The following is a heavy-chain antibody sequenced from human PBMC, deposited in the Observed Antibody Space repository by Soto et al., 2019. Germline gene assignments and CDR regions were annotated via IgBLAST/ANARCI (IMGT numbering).Heavy chain of an antibody. D-gene: IGHD3-3*01. CDR3: ASAPATIFGVVTNYGMDV. Sequence: SETLALTCTVSGGSMCSGGYYWSWIRQHPGKGLEWIGYIYYSGSTYYNPSLKSRVTISVDTSKNQFSLKLSSVTAADTAVYYCASAPATIFGVVTNYGMDVWGQGTTVTVSS. CDR1: GGSMCSGGYY. J-gene: IGHJ6*02. CDR2: IYYSGST. V-gene: IGHV4-31*03.